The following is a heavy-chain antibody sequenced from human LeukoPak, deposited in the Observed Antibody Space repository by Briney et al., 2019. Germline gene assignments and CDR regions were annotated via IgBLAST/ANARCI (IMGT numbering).Heavy chain of an antibody. J-gene: IGHJ4*02. D-gene: IGHD2-2*01. CDR1: GVSISSFC. CDR2: VCNSGNT. V-gene: IGHV4-4*07. Sequence: PSETLSLTCTVSGVSISSFCWSWIRQPATKGLEWIGRVCNSGNTNYNPSLRSRVIMSIDTSKNQLCLDLSSVTAADTAVYHCARGEAVPAAMGDLFDYWGQGTLVTVSS. CDR3: ARGEAVPAAMGDLFDY.